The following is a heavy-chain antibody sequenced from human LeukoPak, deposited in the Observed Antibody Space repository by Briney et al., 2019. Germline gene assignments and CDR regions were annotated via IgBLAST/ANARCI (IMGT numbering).Heavy chain of an antibody. CDR1: GFTFSSYW. J-gene: IGHJ4*02. CDR2: INSDGSST. Sequence: PGGSLRLSCAASGFTFSSYWMHWVRQAPGKGLVWVSRINSDGSSTSYADSVKGRFTISRDNAKNTLYLQVNSLRAEDTAVYYCAMAPHHWPRRFDYWGQGTLVTVSS. CDR3: AMAPHHWPRRFDY. V-gene: IGHV3-74*01. D-gene: IGHD1-1*01.